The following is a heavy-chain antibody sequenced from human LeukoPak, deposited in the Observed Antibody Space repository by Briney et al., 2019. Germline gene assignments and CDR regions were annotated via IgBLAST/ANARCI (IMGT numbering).Heavy chain of an antibody. CDR2: ISESGTGT. CDR3: AKDIAQGYTFGSIEQDY. V-gene: IGHV3-23*01. CDR1: GVTFSRYA. J-gene: IGHJ4*02. D-gene: IGHD5-18*01. Sequence: GGSLRLSCAASGVTFSRYAMSWVRQAPGKGLEWVSAISESGTGTYYADSVKGRFTISRDNSKNTLSPQMNSLRAEDTAVYCCAKDIAQGYTFGSIEQDYWGQGTLVTVSS.